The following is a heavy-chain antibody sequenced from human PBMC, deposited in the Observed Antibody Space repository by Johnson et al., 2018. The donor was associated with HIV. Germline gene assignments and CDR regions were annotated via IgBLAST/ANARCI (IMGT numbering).Heavy chain of an antibody. Sequence: EVQLVESGGGLVQPGGSLRLSCAASGFTVSSNYMSWVRQAPGKGLEWVSVIYSGGSTYYADSVKGRFTISRDSSKNTLYLQMNSLRAEDTAVYYCARGSRYTHDNDDVYLLQAFDIWGQGTMVTVSS. CDR3: ARGSRYTHDNDDVYLLQAFDI. D-gene: IGHD3-16*01. V-gene: IGHV3-66*02. CDR1: GFTVSSNY. CDR2: IYSGGST. J-gene: IGHJ3*02.